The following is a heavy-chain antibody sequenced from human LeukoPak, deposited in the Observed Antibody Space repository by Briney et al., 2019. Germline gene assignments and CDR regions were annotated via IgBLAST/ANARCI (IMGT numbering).Heavy chain of an antibody. CDR2: MSPNSGDT. CDR1: GYTFTSYD. V-gene: IGHV1-8*01. J-gene: IGHJ4*02. Sequence: ASVKVSCKASGYTFTSYDFNWVRQATGQRPEWMGWMSPNSGDTGYAQKFQDRVTMTRNTSISTAYMELSSLRSDDTAVYYCARVGYSGYDSRPVFNYWGQGTLVTVSS. CDR3: ARVGYSGYDSRPVFNY. D-gene: IGHD5-12*01.